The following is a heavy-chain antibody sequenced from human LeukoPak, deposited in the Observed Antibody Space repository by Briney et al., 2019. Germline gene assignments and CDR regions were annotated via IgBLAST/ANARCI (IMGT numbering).Heavy chain of an antibody. CDR2: IYYSGST. Sequence: SETLSLTCTVSGGSISSYYWSWIRQPPGKGLEWIGYIYYSGSTNYNPSLKSRVTISVDTSKNQFSLKLSSVTAEDTAVYYCARVARYGDYIGGSDYWGQGALVTVSS. D-gene: IGHD4-17*01. V-gene: IGHV4-59*12. J-gene: IGHJ4*02. CDR3: ARVARYGDYIGGSDY. CDR1: GGSISSYY.